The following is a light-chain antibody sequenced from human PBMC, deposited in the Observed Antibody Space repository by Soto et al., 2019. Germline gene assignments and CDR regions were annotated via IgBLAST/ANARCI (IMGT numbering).Light chain of an antibody. CDR2: AAS. CDR3: QEYDSSLWS. CDR1: HIVSADF. V-gene: IGKV3-20*01. J-gene: IGKJ1*01. Sequence: IVLTQSPGTLSLSPGERATLSCRASHIVSADFLAWYQQKPGQTPTVLIYAASRRATGIPDRFSGSGSGTDFSLTISRLEPEDSAVYYCQEYDSSLWSFGPGTKVEIK.